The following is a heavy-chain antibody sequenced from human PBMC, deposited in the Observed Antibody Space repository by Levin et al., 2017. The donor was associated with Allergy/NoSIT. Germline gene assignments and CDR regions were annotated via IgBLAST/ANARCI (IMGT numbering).Heavy chain of an antibody. J-gene: IGHJ4*02. CDR1: GGSISGGGYH. CDR3: AREDGSTFDF. D-gene: IGHD2-2*03. V-gene: IGHV4-31*03. Sequence: SQTLSLTCTVSGGSISGGGYHWTWIRQHPEKGLEWIGYIYYSGSTFYNPSLKSRLMISVETSKNQFSLNVSSVTAADTAVYYCAREDGSTFDFWGQGALVTVAS. CDR2: IYYSGST.